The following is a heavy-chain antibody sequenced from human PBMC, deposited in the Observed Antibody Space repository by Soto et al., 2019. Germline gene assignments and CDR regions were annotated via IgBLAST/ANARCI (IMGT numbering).Heavy chain of an antibody. D-gene: IGHD1-1*01. Sequence: QVQLVESGGGVVQPGRSLRLSCVASEFTFSTYGMHWVRQAPGKGLEWVAMTWNDGSNKYYTDSMKDRFTISRDNSKNTLYLQMNSLTDEDSAVYYCTTELNDMQAFDIWGQGTMVTVSS. V-gene: IGHV3-33*01. CDR1: EFTFSTYG. CDR3: TTELNDMQAFDI. J-gene: IGHJ3*02. CDR2: TWNDGSNK.